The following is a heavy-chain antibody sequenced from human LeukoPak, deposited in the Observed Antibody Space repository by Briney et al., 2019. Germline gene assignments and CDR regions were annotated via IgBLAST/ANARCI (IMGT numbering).Heavy chain of an antibody. Sequence: VGSLRLSCAASGFSFSRYWKHWVRQAPGEGLMWVSLINSDGSSTWYADSVKGRFTISRDNARNTLSLQMSSLGVEDTALYYCARDQDGMGTTMDLWGQGTQVIVSS. J-gene: IGHJ4*02. CDR1: GFSFSRYW. CDR3: ARDQDGMGTTMDL. D-gene: IGHD1-1*01. CDR2: INSDGSST. V-gene: IGHV3-74*01.